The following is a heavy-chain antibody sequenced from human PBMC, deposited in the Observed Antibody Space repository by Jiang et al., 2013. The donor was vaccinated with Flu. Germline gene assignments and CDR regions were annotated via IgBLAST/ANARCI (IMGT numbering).Heavy chain of an antibody. D-gene: IGHD3-16*02. Sequence: SRVTISVDTSKNQFSLKLSSVTAADTAVYYCATTPGELSFDPLFDYWGQGTLVTVSS. CDR3: ATTPGELSFDPLFDY. J-gene: IGHJ4*02. V-gene: IGHV4-39*01.